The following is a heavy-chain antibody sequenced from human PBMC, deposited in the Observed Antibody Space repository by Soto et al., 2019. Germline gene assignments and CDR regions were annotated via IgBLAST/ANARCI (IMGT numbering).Heavy chain of an antibody. D-gene: IGHD2-8*02. CDR2: FSLSGTT. CDR1: GASITGSSY. Sequence: SETLSLTCTVSGASITGSSYWSWIRQPAGKGLEWMGRFSLSGTTSCNPSLRSRVTMSADVSKNQFSLRLTSVTAADTALYYCARGMTPPGAPAWYYFDSWGQGTLVTVSS. CDR3: ARGMTPPGAPAWYYFDS. V-gene: IGHV4-4*07. J-gene: IGHJ4*02.